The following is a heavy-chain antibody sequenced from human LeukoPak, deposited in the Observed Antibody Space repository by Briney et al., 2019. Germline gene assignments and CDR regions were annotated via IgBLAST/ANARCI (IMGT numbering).Heavy chain of an antibody. D-gene: IGHD5-12*01. CDR2: ISSSSSYI. Sequence: GGSLRLSCAASGFTFISYTMNWVRQAPGKGLEWVSSISSSSSYIYYADSVKGRFTISRDNAKNSLYLQMNSLRAEDTAVYYCARDRPYSGYDSPSDYWGQGTLVTVSS. CDR1: GFTFISYT. CDR3: ARDRPYSGYDSPSDY. J-gene: IGHJ4*02. V-gene: IGHV3-21*01.